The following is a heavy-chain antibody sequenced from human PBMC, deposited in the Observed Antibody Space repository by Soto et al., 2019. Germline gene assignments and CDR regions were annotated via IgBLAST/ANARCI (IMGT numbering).Heavy chain of an antibody. J-gene: IGHJ4*02. CDR3: ARGGVSTRTFDY. D-gene: IGHD3-3*01. Sequence: GESLKISRKGSGYNFAGYWIAWVRQMPGKGLELMGIIYPSDSDTRYRPSFQGQVTIPADKSISSAYLQWSSLRASDTAMYYCARGGVSTRTFDYWGQGTPVTVSS. CDR1: GYNFAGYW. CDR2: IYPSDSDT. V-gene: IGHV5-51*01.